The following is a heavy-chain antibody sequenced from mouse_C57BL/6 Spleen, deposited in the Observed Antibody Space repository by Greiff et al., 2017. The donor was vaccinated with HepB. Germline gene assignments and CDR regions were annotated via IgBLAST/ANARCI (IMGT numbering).Heavy chain of an antibody. D-gene: IGHD4-1*01. Sequence: VKLQQPGAELVRPGSSVKLSCKASGYTFTSYWMDWVKQRPGQGLEWIGNIYPSDSETHYNQKFKDKATLTVDKSSSTAYMQLSSLTSEDSAVYYCARRSGTPYYAMDYWGQGTSVTVSS. CDR2: IYPSDSET. V-gene: IGHV1-61*01. J-gene: IGHJ4*01. CDR3: ARRSGTPYYAMDY. CDR1: GYTFTSYW.